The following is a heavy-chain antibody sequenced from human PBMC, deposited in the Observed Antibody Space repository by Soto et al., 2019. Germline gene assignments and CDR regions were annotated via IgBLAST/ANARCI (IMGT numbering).Heavy chain of an antibody. J-gene: IGHJ4*02. D-gene: IGHD3-16*02. CDR2: ISYDGSNK. CDR3: ARDALSIMITFGGVIVSWPLDY. Sequence: QVQLVESGGGVVQPGRSLRLSCAASGFTFSSYAMHWVRQAPGKGLEWVAVISYDGSNKYYADSVKGRFTLSRDNSKNTLYLPMNSLRAEDTAVYYCARDALSIMITFGGVIVSWPLDYWGQGTLVTVSS. V-gene: IGHV3-30-3*01. CDR1: GFTFSSYA.